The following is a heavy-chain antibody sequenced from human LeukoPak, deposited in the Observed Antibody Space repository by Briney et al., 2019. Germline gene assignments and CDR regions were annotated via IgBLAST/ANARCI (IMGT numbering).Heavy chain of an antibody. CDR3: ARSVGGVSPVDY. CDR2: IYYSGST. CDR1: GGSISSYY. Sequence: PSETLSLTCTVSGGSISSYYWSWIRQPPGKGLEWIGYIYYSGSTNYNPSLKSRVTISVDTSKNQFSLKLSSVTAADTAVYYCARSVGGVSPVDYWGQGTLVTVSS. V-gene: IGHV4-59*01. D-gene: IGHD3-10*01. J-gene: IGHJ4*02.